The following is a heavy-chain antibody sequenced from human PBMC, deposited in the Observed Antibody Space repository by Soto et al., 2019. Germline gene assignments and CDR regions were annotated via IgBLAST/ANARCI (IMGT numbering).Heavy chain of an antibody. Sequence: EVQLLESGGGLVQPGGSLRLSCAASGFPFSNFAMSWVRRAPGKGLEWVSTINGSGDSTNYADSVKGRFTVSRDNSRNTLYMQMNSLRDDDTAVYYCAKGFSSVTLDPLGFDLWGQGTMVTVSS. V-gene: IGHV3-23*01. J-gene: IGHJ3*01. CDR1: GFPFSNFA. CDR2: INGSGDST. D-gene: IGHD2-21*02. CDR3: AKGFSSVTLDPLGFDL.